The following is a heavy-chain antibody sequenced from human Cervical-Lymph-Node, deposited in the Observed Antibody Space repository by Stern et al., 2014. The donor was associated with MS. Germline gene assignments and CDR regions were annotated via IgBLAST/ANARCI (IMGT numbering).Heavy chain of an antibody. CDR1: GYIFTGYY. V-gene: IGHV1-2*02. J-gene: IGHJ4*02. D-gene: IGHD1-1*01. CDR3: ARVLSLATSDS. CDR2: INPNTGGT. Sequence: QVQLVQSGAEVKKPGASVKVSCKTSGYIFTGYYIHWVRQAPGQGLECMSWINPNTGGTKYARKCQGRVTMSRDASISTACVELSSLTSDDTAVYYCARVLSLATSDSWGQGTLVIVSS.